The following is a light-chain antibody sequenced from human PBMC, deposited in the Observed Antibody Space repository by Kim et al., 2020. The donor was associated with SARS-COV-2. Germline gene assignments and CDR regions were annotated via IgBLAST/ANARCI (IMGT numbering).Light chain of an antibody. CDR3: QAWVSSTVV. Sequence: YELTQPPSVSVSPGQTASITCSGDKLGDKYACWYQQKPGQSPVLVIYQDSKRPSGIPERFSGSNSGNTATLTISGTQAMDEADYYCQAWVSSTVVFGGG. V-gene: IGLV3-1*01. CDR1: KLGDKY. J-gene: IGLJ2*01. CDR2: QDS.